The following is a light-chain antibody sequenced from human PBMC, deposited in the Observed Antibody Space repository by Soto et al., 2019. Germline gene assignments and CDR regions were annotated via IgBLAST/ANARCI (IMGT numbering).Light chain of an antibody. V-gene: IGKV3-20*01. CDR2: GAS. J-gene: IGKJ1*01. Sequence: DIVMTQSPATLSLSPGERATLSCRASQSVSSSYLAWYQQKHGQAPRLLIYGASSRATSIPDRFSGSGSGTDFTLTISRLEPEDFAVYYCQQYGSSSLTFGQGTKVEIK. CDR3: QQYGSSSLT. CDR1: QSVSSSY.